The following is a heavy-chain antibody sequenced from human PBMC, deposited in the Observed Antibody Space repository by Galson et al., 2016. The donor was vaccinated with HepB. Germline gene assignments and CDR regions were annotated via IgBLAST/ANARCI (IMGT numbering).Heavy chain of an antibody. CDR1: GFNFNNYT. CDR2: ISSGSSII. CDR3: ARNPDSSTWYMSWYFDL. Sequence: SLRLSCAASGFNFNNYTINWVRRAPGKGLEWISYISSGSSIIYYADSVRGRFTISRDSAKNSVYLQMNSLRDEDTAVYYCARNPDSSTWYMSWYFDLWGRGTLVTVSS. J-gene: IGHJ2*01. D-gene: IGHD6-13*01. V-gene: IGHV3-48*02.